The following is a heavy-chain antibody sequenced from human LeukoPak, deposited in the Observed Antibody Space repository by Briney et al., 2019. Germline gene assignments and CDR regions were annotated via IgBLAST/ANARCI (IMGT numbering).Heavy chain of an antibody. CDR2: ISAYNGNT. D-gene: IGHD5-18*01. V-gene: IGHV1-18*01. J-gene: IGHJ4*02. Sequence: ASVKVSCKASGYTFTSYGISWVRQAPGQGLEWMGWISAYNGNTNYAQKLQGRVTMTTDTSTSTAYMELRSLRSDDTAVYYCAITAKVNRFFDYWGQGTLVTVSS. CDR3: AITAKVNRFFDY. CDR1: GYTFTSYG.